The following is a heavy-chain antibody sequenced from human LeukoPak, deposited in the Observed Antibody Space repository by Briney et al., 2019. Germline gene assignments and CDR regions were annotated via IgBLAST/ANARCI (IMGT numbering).Heavy chain of an antibody. CDR2: IRHDGHT. Sequence: SETLSLTCTVSGGSISSSSYYWGWIRQPPGKGLERIASIRHDGHTYYNPSLKSQVSISVDMSRNQFSLKLNSLTAADTAVYYCARQVATKGEWAFDVWGQGTMVTVSS. CDR3: ARQVATKGEWAFDV. J-gene: IGHJ3*01. D-gene: IGHD5-12*01. V-gene: IGHV4-39*07. CDR1: GGSISSSSYY.